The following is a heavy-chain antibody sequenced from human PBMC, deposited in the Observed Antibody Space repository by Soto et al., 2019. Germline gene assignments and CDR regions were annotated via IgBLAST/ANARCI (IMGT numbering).Heavy chain of an antibody. D-gene: IGHD5-12*01. Sequence: QVQLQVSAPGLVKPSETLSLTCTVSGDSISAYSWSWVRQPPGKGLEWIGNIHYNGNTKYNPSLKSRVTMSVDTSTNQFSLKLISVTAADTAKYFCAREGNLGRWLQPLDFWGQGTRVTVYS. V-gene: IGHV4-59*01. J-gene: IGHJ4*02. CDR2: IHYNGNT. CDR3: AREGNLGRWLQPLDF. CDR1: GDSISAYS.